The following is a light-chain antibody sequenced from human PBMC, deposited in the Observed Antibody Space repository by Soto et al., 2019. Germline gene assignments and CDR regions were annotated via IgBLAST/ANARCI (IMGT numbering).Light chain of an antibody. V-gene: IGLV1-40*01. CDR1: SSNIGAGYD. Sequence: QSVLTQPPSVSGAPGQRVTISCTGSSSNIGAGYDGHWYQQLPGTAPKLLIYGNSNRPSGVPDRFSGSKSGTSASLAITGLQAEDEADDYCQSYDSSLSGVFGGGTQLTVL. CDR3: QSYDSSLSGV. CDR2: GNS. J-gene: IGLJ3*02.